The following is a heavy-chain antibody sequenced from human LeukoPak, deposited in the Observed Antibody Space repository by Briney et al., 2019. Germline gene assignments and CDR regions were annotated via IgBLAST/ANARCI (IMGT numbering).Heavy chain of an antibody. J-gene: IGHJ4*02. CDR2: IIPILGTA. CDR1: GGTFSSYA. Sequence: ASVKVSCKASGGTFSSYAISWVRQAPRQGLEWMGGIIPILGTANYAQKFQGRVTITADESTSTAYMELSSLRSEDTAVYYCARDRDYYGSGSFYLFDYWGQGTLVTVSS. CDR3: ARDRDYYGSGSFYLFDY. V-gene: IGHV1-69*13. D-gene: IGHD3-10*01.